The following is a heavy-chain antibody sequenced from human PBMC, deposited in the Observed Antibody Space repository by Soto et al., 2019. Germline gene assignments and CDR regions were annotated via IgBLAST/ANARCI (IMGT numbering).Heavy chain of an antibody. V-gene: IGHV3-74*03. J-gene: IGHJ4*02. CDR1: GFTFSNFW. CDR2: INSDGSST. D-gene: IGHD3-22*01. Sequence: PGGSLRLSCAASGFTFSNFWMHWVRQAPGKGLVWVSRINSDGSSTTYAGSVKGRFTISRDNAKNTLYLQMNSLRAEGTAVYYCASEPNDSSGYYPTYFDSWGQGTLVTVSS. CDR3: ASEPNDSSGYYPTYFDS.